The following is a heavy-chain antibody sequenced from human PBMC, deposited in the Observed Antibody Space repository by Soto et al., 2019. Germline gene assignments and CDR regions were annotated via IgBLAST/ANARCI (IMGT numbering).Heavy chain of an antibody. CDR1: GFTFSSYD. V-gene: IGHV3-13*01. CDR3: ARDLFLRGCSGGSCSDY. D-gene: IGHD2-15*01. CDR2: IGTAGDT. Sequence: EVQLVESGGGLVQPGGSLRLSCAASGFTFSSYDMHWVRQATGKGLEWVSAIGTAGDTYYPGSVKGRFTISRENAKNSLYLQMNSLRAEDTAVHYCARDLFLRGCSGGSCSDYWGQGTLVTVSS. J-gene: IGHJ4*02.